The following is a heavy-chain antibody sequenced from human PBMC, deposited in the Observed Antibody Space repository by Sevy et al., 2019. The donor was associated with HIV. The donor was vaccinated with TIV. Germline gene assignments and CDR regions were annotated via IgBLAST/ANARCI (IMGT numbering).Heavy chain of an antibody. CDR1: GGTFSSYA. D-gene: IGHD6-19*01. Sequence: ASVKVSCKASGGTFSSYAISWVRQAPGQGLEWMGGIIPIFGTANYAQKFQGRVTITADESTSTAYMELSSLRSEDTAVYYCARAVAGTGHYYYYYGMDLWGQGTTVTVSS. J-gene: IGHJ6*01. V-gene: IGHV1-69*13. CDR2: IIPIFGTA. CDR3: ARAVAGTGHYYYYYGMDL.